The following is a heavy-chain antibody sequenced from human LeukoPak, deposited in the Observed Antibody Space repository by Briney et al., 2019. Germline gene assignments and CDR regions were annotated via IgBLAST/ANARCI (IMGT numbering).Heavy chain of an antibody. CDR2: IGTAGDT. CDR3: ARGGGRIAAAEADFDY. Sequence: PGGSLSLSCAASGFTFSSYDMHWVRQATGKGLEWVSAIGTAGDTYYPGSVKGRFTISIENAKNSLYLHMISLRAVDTAVYYCARGGGRIAAAEADFDYWGQGTLVTVSS. D-gene: IGHD6-13*01. V-gene: IGHV3-13*01. J-gene: IGHJ4*02. CDR1: GFTFSSYD.